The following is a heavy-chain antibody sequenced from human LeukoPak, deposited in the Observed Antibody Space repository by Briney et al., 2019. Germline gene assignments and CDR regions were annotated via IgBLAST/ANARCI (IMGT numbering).Heavy chain of an antibody. D-gene: IGHD5-12*01. CDR1: GYTFTGYF. CDR3: ARDLGYSGYDYVPYYFGY. CDR2: INPNSGGT. Sequence: ASVTVSCKASGYTFTGYFMHWVRQAPGQGLEWMGWINPNSGGTNYAQKLQGRVTMTRDTSISTAYMELSSLRSDDTAVYYCARDLGYSGYDYVPYYFGYWGQGTLVTVSS. V-gene: IGHV1-2*02. J-gene: IGHJ4*02.